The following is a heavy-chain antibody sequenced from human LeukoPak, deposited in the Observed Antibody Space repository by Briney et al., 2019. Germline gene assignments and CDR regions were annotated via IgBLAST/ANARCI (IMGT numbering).Heavy chain of an antibody. CDR3: AREVLVRGTDYFDY. Sequence: ASVKVSCKASGYTFTSYGINWVRQAPGQGLEWMGWISAYNGNTNYAQKLQGRVTVTTDTSTSTAYMELRSLRSDDTAVYYCAREVLVRGTDYFDYWGQGTLVTVSS. CDR1: GYTFTSYG. V-gene: IGHV1-18*01. CDR2: ISAYNGNT. J-gene: IGHJ4*02. D-gene: IGHD3-10*01.